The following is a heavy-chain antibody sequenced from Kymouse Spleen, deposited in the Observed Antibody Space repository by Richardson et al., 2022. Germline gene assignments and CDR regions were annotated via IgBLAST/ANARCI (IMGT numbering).Heavy chain of an antibody. CDR1: GGSISSSSYY. J-gene: IGHJ2*01. Sequence: QLQLQESGPGLVKPSETLSLTCTVSGGSISSSSYYWGWIRQPPGKGLEWIGSIYYSGSTYYNPSLKSRVTISVDTSKNQFSLKLSSVTAADTAVYYCARTVLMVYAIILGYFDLWGRGTLVTVSS. CDR2: IYYSGST. V-gene: IGHV4-39*01. D-gene: IGHD2-8*01. CDR3: ARTVLMVYAIILGYFDL.